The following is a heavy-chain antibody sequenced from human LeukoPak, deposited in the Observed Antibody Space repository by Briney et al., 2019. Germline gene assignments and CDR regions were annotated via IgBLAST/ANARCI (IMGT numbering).Heavy chain of an antibody. CDR1: GGSFSGYY. CDR3: SRVGRRGNYGDYVGKNY. Sequence: PETPSVTCAVYGGSFSGYYGSWIRHPPGKGLGWIGEINHSGSTNYNPSLASRVTLPVATSKNQFSLKLSSVTAADTAVYYCSRVGRRGNYGDYVGKNYWGQGTLVTVSS. D-gene: IGHD4-17*01. CDR2: INHSGST. J-gene: IGHJ4*02. V-gene: IGHV4-34*01.